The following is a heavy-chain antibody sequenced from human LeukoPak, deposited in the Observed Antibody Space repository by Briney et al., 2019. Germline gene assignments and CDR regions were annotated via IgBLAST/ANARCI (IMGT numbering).Heavy chain of an antibody. CDR2: ISSSSSYI. J-gene: IGHJ6*03. V-gene: IGHV3-21*01. CDR3: ARTITGSYYYYYYMDV. D-gene: IGHD5-24*01. CDR1: GFTFSSYS. Sequence: GGSLRLSCAASGFTFSSYSMNWVRQAPGKGLEWVSSISSSSSYIYYADSVKGRFTISRDNATNSLYLQMNSLRAEDTAVYYCARTITGSYYYYYYMDVWGKGTTVTVSS.